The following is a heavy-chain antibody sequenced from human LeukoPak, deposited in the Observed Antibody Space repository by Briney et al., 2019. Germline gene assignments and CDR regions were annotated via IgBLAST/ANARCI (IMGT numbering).Heavy chain of an antibody. J-gene: IGHJ4*02. CDR2: ISWNSGSI. Sequence: HPGGSLRLSCAASGFTFDDYAMHWVRQAPGKGLEWVSGISWNSGSIGYADSVKGRFTISRDNAKNSLYLQMNSLRAEDTALYYCAKEYSSGYYYAFDYWGQGTLVTVSS. CDR1: GFTFDDYA. D-gene: IGHD3-22*01. CDR3: AKEYSSGYYYAFDY. V-gene: IGHV3-9*01.